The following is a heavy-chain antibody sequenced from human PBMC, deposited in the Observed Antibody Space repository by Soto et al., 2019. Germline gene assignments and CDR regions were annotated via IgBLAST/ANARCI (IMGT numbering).Heavy chain of an antibody. CDR3: ARLVVVAAFTWFDP. V-gene: IGHV1-18*01. CDR2: ISAYNGNT. D-gene: IGHD2-15*01. Sequence: ASVKVSCKASGYTFTSYGISWVRQAPGQGLEWMGWISAYNGNTNYAQKLQGRVTMTTDTSTSTAYMELRSLRSDDTAVDYCARLVVVAAFTWFDPWGQGTLVTVSS. J-gene: IGHJ5*02. CDR1: GYTFTSYG.